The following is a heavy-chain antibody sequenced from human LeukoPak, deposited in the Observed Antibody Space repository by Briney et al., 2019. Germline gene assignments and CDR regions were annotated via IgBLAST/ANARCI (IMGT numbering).Heavy chain of an antibody. D-gene: IGHD6-13*01. Sequence: GGSLRLSCAASGFTFSTYSMNWVRQAPGKGLEWVSSISSNNRYIYYADSVKGRFTISRDNAKNSLYLQMNSLRAEDTAVYYCAREDSSSWSLGYWGQGTLVTVSS. CDR1: GFTFSTYS. V-gene: IGHV3-21*04. CDR2: ISSNNRYI. J-gene: IGHJ4*02. CDR3: AREDSSSWSLGY.